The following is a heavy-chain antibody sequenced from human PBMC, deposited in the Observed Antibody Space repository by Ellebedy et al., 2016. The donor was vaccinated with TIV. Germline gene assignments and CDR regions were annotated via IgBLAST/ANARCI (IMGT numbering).Heavy chain of an antibody. CDR2: IKQDGSEK. CDR3: ARVGDRGYDY. Sequence: GGSLRLSCAASGFIVSSYYMIWVRQAPGKGLEWVANIKQDGSEKYYVDSVKGRFTISRDNAKNSLYLQMNSLRAEDTAVYYCARVGDRGYDYWGQGTLVTVSS. V-gene: IGHV3-7*03. CDR1: GFIVSSYY. J-gene: IGHJ4*02. D-gene: IGHD3-10*01.